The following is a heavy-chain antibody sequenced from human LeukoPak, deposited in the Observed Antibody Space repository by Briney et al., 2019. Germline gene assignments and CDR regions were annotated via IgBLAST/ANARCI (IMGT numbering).Heavy chain of an antibody. CDR1: GGSIGDYH. CDR2: IHNTGST. CDR3: ARQNVFDI. Sequence: SETLSLTCAVSGGSIGDYHWNWIRQPAGQGLEWIGRIHNTGSTDYNPSLKSRVIMSVDTSKNQFSLKLSSVTAADTAVYYCARQNVFDIWGQGTMVTVSS. D-gene: IGHD2/OR15-2a*01. V-gene: IGHV4-4*07. J-gene: IGHJ3*02.